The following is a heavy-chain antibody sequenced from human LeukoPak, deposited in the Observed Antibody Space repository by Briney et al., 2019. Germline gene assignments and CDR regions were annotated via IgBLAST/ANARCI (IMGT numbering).Heavy chain of an antibody. V-gene: IGHV1-18*01. Sequence: ASVKVSCKASGYTFSDYGISWVRQAPGQGLEWMGWISTYNGDTNYAQKLQGRVVINTDTSTSTAYMELRSLRSDDTAVYYCARDCDRSGYYCYWGQGTLVTVS. CDR2: ISTYNGDT. CDR3: ARDCDRSGYYCY. J-gene: IGHJ4*02. CDR1: GYTFSDYG. D-gene: IGHD3-22*01.